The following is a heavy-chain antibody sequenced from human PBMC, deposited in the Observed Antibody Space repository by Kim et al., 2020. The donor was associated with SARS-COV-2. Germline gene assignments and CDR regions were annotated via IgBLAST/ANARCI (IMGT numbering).Heavy chain of an antibody. J-gene: IGHJ4*02. CDR3: VRRNGGGWLDY. CDR2: ITGGGEST. CDR1: GFTFSIYG. V-gene: IGHV3-23*01. D-gene: IGHD2-8*01. Sequence: GGSLRLSCAASGFTFSIYGMNWVRQAPGKGLEWVSTITGGGESTSYADSVRGRFTISRDNSKNTLYLEMKSLRAEDTALYYCVRRNGGGWLDYWGQGILLTVSS.